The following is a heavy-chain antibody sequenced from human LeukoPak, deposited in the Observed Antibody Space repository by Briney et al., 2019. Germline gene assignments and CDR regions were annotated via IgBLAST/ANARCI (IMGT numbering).Heavy chain of an antibody. Sequence: GGSLRLSCAASGFTFSNSGMHWVRQAPGKGLEWVAVISYDGSNKYYADSVKGRFTISRDNSKNTLYLQMNSLRAEDTAVYYCARETIVVVPAASYFQHWGQGTLVTVSS. CDR1: GFTFSNSG. CDR2: ISYDGSNK. CDR3: ARETIVVVPAASYFQH. J-gene: IGHJ1*01. D-gene: IGHD2-2*01. V-gene: IGHV3-30*12.